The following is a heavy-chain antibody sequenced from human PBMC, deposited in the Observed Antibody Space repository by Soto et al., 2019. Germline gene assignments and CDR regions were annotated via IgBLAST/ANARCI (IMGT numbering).Heavy chain of an antibody. D-gene: IGHD1-26*01. CDR1: GGTFSSYT. Sequence: QVQLVQSGAEVKKPGSSVKVSCKASGGTFSSYTISWVRQAPGQGLEWMGRFIPILGIANYAQKFQGRVTITADKSTSTAYMELSSLRSEDTAVYYCARDTRNDYYMDVWGKGTTVTVSS. J-gene: IGHJ6*03. CDR3: ARDTRNDYYMDV. CDR2: FIPILGIA. V-gene: IGHV1-69*08.